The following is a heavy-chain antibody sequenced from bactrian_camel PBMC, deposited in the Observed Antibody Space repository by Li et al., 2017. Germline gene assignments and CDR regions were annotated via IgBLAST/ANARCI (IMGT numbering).Heavy chain of an antibody. CDR2: MSSDGTT. D-gene: IGHD3*01. J-gene: IGHJ6*01. V-gene: IGHV3S53*01. CDR3: AADQGFGGHSDGYCYDADHGY. CDR1: GNGGRLF. Sequence: QVQLVESGGGTVQPGGSLRLSCAAPGNGGRLFMAWFRQAPGKEREGVSAMSSDGTTSYANSVKGRFTCSQDYAKNIVYLQMKSLKREDTAMYLCAADQGFGGHSDGYCYDADHGYWGQGTQVTVS.